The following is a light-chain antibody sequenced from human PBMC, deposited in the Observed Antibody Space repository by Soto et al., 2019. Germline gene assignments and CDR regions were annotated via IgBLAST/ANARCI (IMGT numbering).Light chain of an antibody. CDR2: WAS. V-gene: IGKV4-1*01. Sequence: DIVMTQSPASLAVSLGERATINCKSSQSVLFSSNNKNYLGWYQQKVGQPPKLLIYWASTRESGVPDRFSGSGSGTDFTLTISRLQAEDVAVYYCQQYYSTPLTFGGGTKVEIK. CDR3: QQYYSTPLT. CDR1: QSVLFSSNNKNY. J-gene: IGKJ4*01.